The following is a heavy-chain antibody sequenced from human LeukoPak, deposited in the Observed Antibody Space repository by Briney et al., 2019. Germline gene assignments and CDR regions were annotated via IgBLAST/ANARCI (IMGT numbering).Heavy chain of an antibody. CDR2: IHYTGST. D-gene: IGHD3-10*01. V-gene: IGHV4-59*01. Sequence: SETLSLTCTVSGGSISSYYWSWIRQSPGKGLERIGYIHYTGSTNYNPSLKSRVTISVETSKNQFSLKLKSVTAADTAVYYCARGGYYGSGNDFRFDPWGQGTLVTVSS. J-gene: IGHJ5*02. CDR3: ARGGYYGSGNDFRFDP. CDR1: GGSISSYY.